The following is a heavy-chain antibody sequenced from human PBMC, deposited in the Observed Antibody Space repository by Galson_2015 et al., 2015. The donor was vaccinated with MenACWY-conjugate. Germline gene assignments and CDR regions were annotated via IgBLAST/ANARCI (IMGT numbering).Heavy chain of an antibody. CDR2: IDSSSTYI. CDR1: GFTFSVCS. CDR3: AKSYGDALRWGH. Sequence: SLRLSCAASGFTFSVCSLNWVRQAPGKGLEWVSSIDSSSTYIYYADSLKGRSTISRDNAKNSLTLQMNSLRVEDTAVYYCAKSYGDALRWGHWGRGTLVTVSS. V-gene: IGHV3-21*01. D-gene: IGHD4-17*01. J-gene: IGHJ4*02.